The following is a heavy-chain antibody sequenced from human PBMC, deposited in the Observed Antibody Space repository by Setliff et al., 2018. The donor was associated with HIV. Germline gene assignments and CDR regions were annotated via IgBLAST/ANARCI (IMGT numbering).Heavy chain of an antibody. Sequence: SETLSLTCTVSGGSISSGSYYWSWIRQPAGKGLEWIGHIYTSGSTNYNPSLKSRVTISVDTSKNQLSLKLSSVTAADTAVYYCARERSALLWKNWFDPWGQGTLVTVSS. CDR1: GGSISSGSYY. J-gene: IGHJ5*02. V-gene: IGHV4-61*09. CDR2: IYTSGST. CDR3: ARERSALLWKNWFDP. D-gene: IGHD3-10*01.